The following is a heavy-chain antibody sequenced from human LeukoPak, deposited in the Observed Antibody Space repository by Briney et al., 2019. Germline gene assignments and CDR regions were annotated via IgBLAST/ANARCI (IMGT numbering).Heavy chain of an antibody. J-gene: IGHJ5*02. CDR1: GGSISSYY. V-gene: IGHV4-59*01. Sequence: PSETLSLTCTVSGGSISSYYWSWIRQPPGKGLEWIGYIYYSGSTNYNPSFKSRVTISVDTSKNQFSLKLSSVTAADTAVYYCARTYYDILTGYYWGEWFDPWGQGTLVTVSS. D-gene: IGHD3-9*01. CDR2: IYYSGST. CDR3: ARTYYDILTGYYWGEWFDP.